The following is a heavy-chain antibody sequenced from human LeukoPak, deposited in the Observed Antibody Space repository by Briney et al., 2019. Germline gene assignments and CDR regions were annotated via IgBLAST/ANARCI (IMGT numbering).Heavy chain of an antibody. Sequence: SETLSLTCTVSGGSISNYYWSCIRQPPGKGLEWIGYIYYSGSTNYNPSLKSRVTISVDTSKNQFSLKLSSVTAADTAVYYCARGGAGDGLDYWGQGTLVTVSS. V-gene: IGHV4-59*01. D-gene: IGHD5-24*01. J-gene: IGHJ4*02. CDR1: GGSISNYY. CDR2: IYYSGST. CDR3: ARGGAGDGLDY.